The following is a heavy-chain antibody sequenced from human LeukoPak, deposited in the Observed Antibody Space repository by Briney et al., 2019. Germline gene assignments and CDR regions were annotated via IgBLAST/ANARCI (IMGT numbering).Heavy chain of an antibody. V-gene: IGHV3-33*01. CDR1: GFTFSHYG. CDR2: IWYDGSKA. D-gene: IGHD3-10*01. Sequence: PGGSLRLSCAASGFTFSHYGMHWVRLAPGKGLEWVSAIWYDGSKAYSADSVKGRFTISRDNAKNSLYLQMNSLRAEDTAVYYCARDGFHDAFDIWGQGTMVTVSS. J-gene: IGHJ3*02. CDR3: ARDGFHDAFDI.